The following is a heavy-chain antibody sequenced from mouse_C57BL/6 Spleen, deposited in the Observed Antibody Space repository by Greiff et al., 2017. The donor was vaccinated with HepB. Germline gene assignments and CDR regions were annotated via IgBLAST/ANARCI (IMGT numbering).Heavy chain of an antibody. J-gene: IGHJ4*01. CDR2: IWSGGST. CDR1: GFSLTSYG. D-gene: IGHD2-1*01. Sequence: VQLQQSGPGLVQPSQSLSITCTVSGFSLTSYGVHWVRQSPGKGLEWLGVIWSGGSTDYNAAFISRLSISKDNSKSQVFFEMNSLQADDTAIYYCARNWGYGNYGADAMDYWGQGTSVTVSS. V-gene: IGHV2-2*01. CDR3: ARNWGYGNYGADAMDY.